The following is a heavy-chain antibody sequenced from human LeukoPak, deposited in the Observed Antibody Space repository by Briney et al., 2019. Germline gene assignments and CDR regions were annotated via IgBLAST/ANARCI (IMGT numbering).Heavy chain of an antibody. CDR1: GGTFSSYA. D-gene: IGHD5-12*01. CDR3: ARTDNLHSGYDWIYYFDY. CDR2: IIPIFGTA. V-gene: IGHV1-69*13. J-gene: IGHJ4*02. Sequence: SVKVSCKASGGTFSSYAISWVRQAPGQGLEWMGGIIPIFGTANYARKFQGRVTITADESMSTAYMELSSLRSEDTAVYYCARTDNLHSGYDWIYYFDYWGQGTLVTVSS.